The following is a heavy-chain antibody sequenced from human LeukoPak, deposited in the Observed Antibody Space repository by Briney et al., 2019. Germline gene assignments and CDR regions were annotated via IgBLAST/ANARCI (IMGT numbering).Heavy chain of an antibody. D-gene: IGHD3-3*01. V-gene: IGHV3-23*01. J-gene: IGHJ4*02. CDR2: VSGSGGST. Sequence: GGSLGLSCAASGFTFSSYAMSWVRQAPGKGLEWVSAVSGSGGSTYYADSVKGRFTISRDNSKNTLYLQMNSLRAEDTAVYYCAKDGYLPTYYDFWSGYYPYYFDYWGQGTLVTVSS. CDR3: AKDGYLPTYYDFWSGYYPYYFDY. CDR1: GFTFSSYA.